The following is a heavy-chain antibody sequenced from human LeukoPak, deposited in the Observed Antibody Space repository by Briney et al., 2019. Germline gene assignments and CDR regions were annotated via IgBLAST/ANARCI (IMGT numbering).Heavy chain of an antibody. Sequence: SETLSLTCTVSGGSISSYYWSWIRQPPGKGLEWIGYIYYSGSTYYNPSLKSRVTISVDTSKNQFSLKLNSVTAADTAVYYCARSSEGRYYYDSSGYSYYYYYMDVWGKGTTVTVSS. CDR2: IYYSGST. CDR3: ARSSEGRYYYDSSGYSYYYYYMDV. V-gene: IGHV4-59*01. CDR1: GGSISSYY. J-gene: IGHJ6*03. D-gene: IGHD3-22*01.